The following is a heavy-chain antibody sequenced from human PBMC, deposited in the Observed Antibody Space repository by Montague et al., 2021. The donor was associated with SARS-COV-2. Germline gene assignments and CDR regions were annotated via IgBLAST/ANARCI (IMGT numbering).Heavy chain of an antibody. J-gene: IGHJ4*02. V-gene: IGHV4-59*01. CDR3: ARVERGYYYGLGVSAHFDY. CDR2: IYYSGST. D-gene: IGHD3-10*01. CDR1: GGSISSYY. Sequence: SETLSLTCTVSGGSISSYYWSWIRQPPGKGLEWIGYIYYSGSTTYNPSLKSRVTISVDTSKNHFSLKLSSGTAADTAVYYCARVERGYYYGLGVSAHFDYWGQGTLVTVSS.